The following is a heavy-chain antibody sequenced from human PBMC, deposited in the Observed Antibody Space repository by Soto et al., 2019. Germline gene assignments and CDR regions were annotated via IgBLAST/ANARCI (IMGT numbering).Heavy chain of an antibody. CDR2: INPNSGGT. Sequence: GASVKVSCKASGYTFTGYYMHWVRQAPGQGLEWMGWINPNSGGTNYAQKFQGWVTMTRDTSISTAYMELSRLRSDDTAVYYCAREISGYDFWSGYTRYYYYYMDVWGKGTTVTVSS. CDR1: GYTFTGYY. J-gene: IGHJ6*03. V-gene: IGHV1-2*04. CDR3: AREISGYDFWSGYTRYYYYYMDV. D-gene: IGHD3-3*01.